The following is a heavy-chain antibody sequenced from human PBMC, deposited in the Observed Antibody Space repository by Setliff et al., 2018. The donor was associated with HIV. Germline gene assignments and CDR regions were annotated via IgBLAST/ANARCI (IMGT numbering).Heavy chain of an antibody. CDR3: ARHQVIPTVIGAFDI. D-gene: IGHD3-16*02. CDR1: GGSFSGYY. J-gene: IGHJ3*02. V-gene: IGHV4-34*01. Sequence: SETLSLTCAVYGGSFSGYYWGWIRQPPGKGLEWIGEINHGGSTYYNPSLKSRVTISVDTSKNHFSLKLSSVTAADTAVYYCARHQVIPTVIGAFDIWGQGTVVTVSS. CDR2: INHGGST.